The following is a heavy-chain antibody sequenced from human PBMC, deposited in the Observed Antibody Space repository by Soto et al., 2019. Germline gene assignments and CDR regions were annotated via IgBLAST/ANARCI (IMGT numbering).Heavy chain of an antibody. V-gene: IGHV1-8*01. J-gene: IGHJ4*02. D-gene: IGHD3-10*01. CDR3: AKVSRKGSAIDFDY. CDR2: VNPNNEDT. Sequence: QVQLVQSGAELKKPGASVKVSCKASGYTFSNYDMNWVRQATGQGPEWIGWVNPNNEDTGYAQKFQGRVTLTTDISTTPAYMALTSLRSEDTAFYYWAKVSRKGSAIDFDYWGQGTLITVSS. CDR1: GYTFSNYD.